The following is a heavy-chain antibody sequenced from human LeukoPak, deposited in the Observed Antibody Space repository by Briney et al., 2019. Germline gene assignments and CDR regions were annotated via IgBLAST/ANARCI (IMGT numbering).Heavy chain of an antibody. J-gene: IGHJ4*02. CDR1: GFTFSDYW. CDR3: KSGGAAPGSFDN. Sequence: GGSLRLSCAASGFTFSDYWMSWMRQAPGKGLEWVANIKYDGDEEYYVDSVKGRFTISRDNAKNSVYLQLNSLRVEDTAVYYCKSGGAAPGSFDNWGQGALVTVSP. V-gene: IGHV3-7*01. D-gene: IGHD1-1*01. CDR2: IKYDGDEE.